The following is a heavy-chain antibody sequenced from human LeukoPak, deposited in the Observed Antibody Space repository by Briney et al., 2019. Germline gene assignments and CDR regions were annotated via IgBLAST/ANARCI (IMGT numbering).Heavy chain of an antibody. CDR2: ISGSGGST. J-gene: IGHJ4*02. CDR1: GFTFSSYA. D-gene: IGHD3-22*01. V-gene: IGHV3-23*01. Sequence: PGGSLRLSCAASGFTFSSYAMSWVRQAPGKGLEWVSAISGSGGSTYYADSVKGRFTISRDNSKNTLYLQMNSLRAEDTAVYYCAKSYDSSGYYYVDYWGQGTLVTVSS. CDR3: AKSYDSSGYYYVDY.